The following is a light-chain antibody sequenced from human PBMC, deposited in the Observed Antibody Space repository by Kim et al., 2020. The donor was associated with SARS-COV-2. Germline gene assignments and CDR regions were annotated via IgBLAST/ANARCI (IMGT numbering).Light chain of an antibody. CDR2: GAS. V-gene: IGKV3-20*01. CDR1: QSVSSSY. J-gene: IGKJ2*03. Sequence: SPGERATLCCRASQSVSSSYLAWYQQKPGQAPRLLIYGASSRATGIPDRFSGSGSGTDFTLTISRLEPEDFAVYYCQQYGSSPPYSFGQGTKLEI. CDR3: QQYGSSPPYS.